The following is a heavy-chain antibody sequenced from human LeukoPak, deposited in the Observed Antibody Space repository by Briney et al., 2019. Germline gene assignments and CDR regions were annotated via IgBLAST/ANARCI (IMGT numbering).Heavy chain of an antibody. Sequence: GGSLRLSCAASGFTYNSHAMHWVRQAPGKGLEWVAVIWYDGSNKYYADSVKGRFTISRDNSKNTLYLQMNSLRAEDTAVYYCARAGGSYYPYYYYGMDVWGQGTLVTVSS. J-gene: IGHJ6*02. D-gene: IGHD1-26*01. CDR2: IWYDGSNK. CDR3: ARAGGSYYPYYYYGMDV. V-gene: IGHV3-33*01. CDR1: GFTYNSHA.